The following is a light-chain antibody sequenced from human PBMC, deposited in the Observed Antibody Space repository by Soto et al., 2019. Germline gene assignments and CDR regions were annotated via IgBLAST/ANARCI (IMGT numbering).Light chain of an antibody. CDR1: QSVSSSY. Sequence: EIVLTQSPGTLSLSPGERATLSCRASQSVSSSYLAWYQQKPGQAPRLLIYGASSRATGIPDRFSGSGSGTDFTLTISRLEPEDFAVYYCQQYGSSLGQGTKVHIK. V-gene: IGKV3-20*01. J-gene: IGKJ1*01. CDR2: GAS. CDR3: QQYGSS.